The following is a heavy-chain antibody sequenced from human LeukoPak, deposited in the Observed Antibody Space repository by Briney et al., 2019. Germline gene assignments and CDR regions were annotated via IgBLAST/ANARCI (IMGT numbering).Heavy chain of an antibody. V-gene: IGHV3-30*18. Sequence: AGRSLRLSCAAPGFTFSSYGMHWVRQAPGKGLEWVAVISYDGSNKYYAVSVKGRFTISRDNSKNTLYLQMNSLRAEDTAVYYCAKEGPGIAASFDYWGQGTLVTVSS. CDR2: ISYDGSNK. CDR3: AKEGPGIAASFDY. J-gene: IGHJ4*02. D-gene: IGHD6-13*01. CDR1: GFTFSSYG.